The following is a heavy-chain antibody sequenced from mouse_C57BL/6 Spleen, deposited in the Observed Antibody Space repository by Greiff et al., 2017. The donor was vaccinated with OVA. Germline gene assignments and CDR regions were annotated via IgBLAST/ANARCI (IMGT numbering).Heavy chain of an antibody. D-gene: IGHD2-12*01. CDR3: TRLNYTLFDY. Sequence: SGAELVRPGASVTLSCKASGYTFTDYEMHWVKQTPVHGLEWIGAIDPATGGTAYNQKFKGKAILTADKSSSTAYMELRSLTSEDSAVYYCTRLNYTLFDYWGQGTTLTVSS. J-gene: IGHJ2*01. CDR2: IDPATGGT. V-gene: IGHV1-15*01. CDR1: GYTFTDYE.